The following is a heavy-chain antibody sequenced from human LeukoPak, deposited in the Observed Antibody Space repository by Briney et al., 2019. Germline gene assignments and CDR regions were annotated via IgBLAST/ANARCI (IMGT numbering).Heavy chain of an antibody. J-gene: IGHJ4*02. Sequence: PSETLSLTCTVSGASISNYYWSWIRQTPEKGLEWMGHIHSSGGSSYYPSLKSRLTLSIDTSRNQLSLKLPSVTAADTAVYFRARLGSYHGFWGQGALVTVSS. CDR1: GASISNYY. CDR3: ARLGSYHGF. D-gene: IGHD1-26*01. V-gene: IGHV4-4*09. CDR2: IHSSGGS.